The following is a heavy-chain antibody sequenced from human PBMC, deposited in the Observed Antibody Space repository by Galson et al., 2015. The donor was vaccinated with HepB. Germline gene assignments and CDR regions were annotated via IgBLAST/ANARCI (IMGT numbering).Heavy chain of an antibody. Sequence: SVKVSCKASVYTFTGYYIHWVRQVPGQGLEWMGWINPNSGGTNYAQKFQGRVTMTRDTSISTAYMELSSLRSDDTAVYYCASAACTYTTSCSPDFPWGQGTLVTVSS. V-gene: IGHV1-2*02. D-gene: IGHD3-16*01. CDR3: ASAACTYTTSCSPDFP. CDR1: VYTFTGYY. CDR2: INPNSGGT. J-gene: IGHJ5*02.